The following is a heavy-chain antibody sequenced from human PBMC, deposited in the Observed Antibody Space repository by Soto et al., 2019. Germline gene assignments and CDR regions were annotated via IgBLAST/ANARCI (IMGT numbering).Heavy chain of an antibody. Sequence: SETLSLTCTVSGGSISSSSYYWGWIRQPPGKGLEWIGSIYYSGSTYYNPPLKSRVTISVNTSKNQFSLKLSSVTAADTAVYYCARLGYCSGGSCYSTSDWFDPWGQGTLVTVSS. V-gene: IGHV4-39*01. CDR1: GGSISSSSYY. CDR3: ARLGYCSGGSCYSTSDWFDP. CDR2: IYYSGST. D-gene: IGHD2-15*01. J-gene: IGHJ5*02.